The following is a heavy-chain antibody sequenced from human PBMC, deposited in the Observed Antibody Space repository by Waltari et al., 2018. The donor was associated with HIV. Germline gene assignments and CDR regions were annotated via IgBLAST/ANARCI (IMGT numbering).Heavy chain of an antibody. CDR1: GFSVSRNY. J-gene: IGHJ6*02. CDR3: ASDSSGSVYTLDV. CDR2: IYSGGST. V-gene: IGHV3-53*04. Sequence: EVQLVESGGGLVRPGGSLRLSCAVSGFSVSRNYMSWVRQAPGKGLEWVSVIYSGGSTYYADSVKGRFTISRHNSKNTLYLQMNSLRAEDTAVYYCASDSSGSVYTLDVWGQGTTVTVSS. D-gene: IGHD6-19*01.